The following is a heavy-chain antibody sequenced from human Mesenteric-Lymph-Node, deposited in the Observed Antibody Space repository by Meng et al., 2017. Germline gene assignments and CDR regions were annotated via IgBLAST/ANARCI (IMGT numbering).Heavy chain of an antibody. J-gene: IGHJ4*02. CDR2: IIPILGIA. CDR1: GGTFSSYT. D-gene: IGHD4-11*01. Sequence: SVKVSCKASGGTFSSYTISWVRQAPGQGLEWMGRIIPILGIANYAQKFQGRVTITADKSTSTAYMELSSLRSEDTAVYYCARGLFPTVTTYDYWGQGTLVTVSS. V-gene: IGHV1-69*02. CDR3: ARGLFPTVTTYDY.